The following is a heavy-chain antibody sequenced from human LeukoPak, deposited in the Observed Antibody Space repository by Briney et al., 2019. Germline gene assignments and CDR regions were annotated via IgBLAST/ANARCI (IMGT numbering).Heavy chain of an antibody. D-gene: IGHD2-21*01. CDR3: ARDHRIAVSLNS. V-gene: IGHV3-53*01. CDR1: GFTVSSNY. Sequence: PGGSLRLSCAASGFTVSSNYMSWVRQAPGKGLEWLSVIYVGGSTFYADSVKGRFTISRDNSKNTLDLQMNSLRADDTAVYYWARDHRIAVSLNSGGQGPLFTVS. CDR2: IYVGGST. J-gene: IGHJ5*01.